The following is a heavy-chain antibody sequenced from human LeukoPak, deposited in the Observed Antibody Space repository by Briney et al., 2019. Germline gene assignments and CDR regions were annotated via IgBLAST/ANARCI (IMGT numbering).Heavy chain of an antibody. J-gene: IGHJ4*02. Sequence: PGGSLRLSCAVSGFPFITYNMNWVRQAPGKGLEWVSYIDSSSSTVYYADSAKGRFTVSRDNAKNSLDLQMNSLRADDTAVYYCVRDRGISFYFDYWGQGTLVTVSS. D-gene: IGHD3-16*02. CDR2: IDSSSSTV. CDR1: GFPFITYN. CDR3: VRDRGISFYFDY. V-gene: IGHV3-48*01.